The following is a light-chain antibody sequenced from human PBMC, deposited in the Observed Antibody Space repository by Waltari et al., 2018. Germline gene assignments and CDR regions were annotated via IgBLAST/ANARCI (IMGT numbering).Light chain of an antibody. CDR1: SSDVGAYNS. Sequence: QSALTQPASVSVSPGQSITISCTGTSSDVGAYNSVCWYQQHPGKAPKLMIYDVSKRPSGVSNRFSGSKSDNTASLTISGRQAEDEADYYCNSYTRSTTLVFGGGTKLTVL. CDR2: DVS. J-gene: IGLJ2*01. CDR3: NSYTRSTTLV. V-gene: IGLV2-14*01.